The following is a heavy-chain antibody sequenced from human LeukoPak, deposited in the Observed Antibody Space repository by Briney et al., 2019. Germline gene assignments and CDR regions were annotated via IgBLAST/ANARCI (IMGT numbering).Heavy chain of an antibody. J-gene: IGHJ4*02. CDR3: ARGNYYGSGPLFDA. CDR1: GYTFNDYY. Sequence: GASVKVSCKASGYTFNDYYMHWVRQAPGQGPEWMGWIDPYSGGTNQAQKFQGRITLTRDTSIRTAYLELSRLTPDDTADYYCARGNYYGSGPLFDAWGPGTLVTVSS. CDR2: IDPYSGGT. D-gene: IGHD3-10*01. V-gene: IGHV1-2*02.